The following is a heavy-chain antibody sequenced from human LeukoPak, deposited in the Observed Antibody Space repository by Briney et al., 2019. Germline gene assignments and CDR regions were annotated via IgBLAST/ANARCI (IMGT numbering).Heavy chain of an antibody. D-gene: IGHD1-26*01. CDR1: GFTFSSYA. Sequence: GGSLRLSCAASGFTFSSYAMSWVRQAPGKGLEWVSAISGSGGSTYYADSVKGRFTISRDNSKNTLYLQMDSLRAEDTAVYYCAKDSGSGSYYDFDYWGQGTLVTVSS. V-gene: IGHV3-23*01. CDR3: AKDSGSGSYYDFDY. CDR2: ISGSGGST. J-gene: IGHJ4*02.